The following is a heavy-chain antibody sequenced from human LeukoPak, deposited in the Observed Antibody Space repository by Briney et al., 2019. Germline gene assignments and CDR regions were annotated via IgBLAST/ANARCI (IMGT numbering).Heavy chain of an antibody. Sequence: GGSLRLSCAASGFTVSSNHITWVRQAPGQGLEWISVMNSSGSKYYADSVKGRFSISRDKSKNTLYLQMNNLRADDTAVYYCARWFSNSFDYWGQGTLVTVSS. CDR2: MNSSGSK. CDR3: ARWFSNSFDY. V-gene: IGHV3-53*01. D-gene: IGHD3-10*01. J-gene: IGHJ4*02. CDR1: GFTVSSNH.